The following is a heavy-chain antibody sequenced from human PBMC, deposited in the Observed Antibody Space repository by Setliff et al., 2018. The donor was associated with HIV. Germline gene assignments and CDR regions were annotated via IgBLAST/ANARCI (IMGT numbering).Heavy chain of an antibody. Sequence: ASVKVSCKASGDTFTTYALHWVRQAPGQRLEWMGWINAGNGDTKSSQKSQGRVTITRDTSASTAYMELSSLRSEDTGVYYCAIGSSNWPHRPNNYYFDSWGQGTPVTSPQ. CDR2: INAGNGDT. CDR3: AIGSSNWPHRPNNYYFDS. CDR1: GDTFTTYA. J-gene: IGHJ4*02. D-gene: IGHD6-13*01. V-gene: IGHV1-3*01.